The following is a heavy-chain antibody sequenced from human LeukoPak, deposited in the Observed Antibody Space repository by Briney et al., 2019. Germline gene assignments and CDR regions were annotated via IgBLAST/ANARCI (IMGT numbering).Heavy chain of an antibody. CDR2: IYYSGST. Sequence: SETLSLTCTVSGGSISSYYWNWIRQPPGRGLEWIGYIYYSGSTNYNPSLKSRVTMSVDTSKNQFSLKLSSVTAADTAVYYCARSGEGVLRFLEWLPGRDWFDPWGQGTLVTVSS. J-gene: IGHJ5*02. D-gene: IGHD3-3*01. CDR3: ARSGEGVLRFLEWLPGRDWFDP. CDR1: GGSISSYY. V-gene: IGHV4-59*12.